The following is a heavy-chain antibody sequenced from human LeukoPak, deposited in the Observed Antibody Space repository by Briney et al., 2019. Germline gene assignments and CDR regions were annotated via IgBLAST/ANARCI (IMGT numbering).Heavy chain of an antibody. Sequence: PGGSLRLSCAASGFTFNNYGMRWVRQAPGKGLEWVVLISYDGSDAYYADSVKGRFTISRDNSKNTQFLQMISLRPDDTAVYYCAKSHANSGTYHSFFDYWGQGTLVTVSS. CDR2: ISYDGSDA. V-gene: IGHV3-30*18. CDR1: GFTFNNYG. D-gene: IGHD1-26*01. CDR3: AKSHANSGTYHSFFDY. J-gene: IGHJ4*02.